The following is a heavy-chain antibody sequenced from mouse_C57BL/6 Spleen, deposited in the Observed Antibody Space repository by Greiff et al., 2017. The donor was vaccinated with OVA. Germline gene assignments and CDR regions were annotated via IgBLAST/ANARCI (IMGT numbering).Heavy chain of an antibody. V-gene: IGHV1-26*01. J-gene: IGHJ4*01. CDR1: GYTFTDYY. D-gene: IGHD3-2*02. Sequence: EVQLQQSGPELVKPGASVKISCKASGYTFTDYYMNWVKQSHGKSLEWIGDINPNNGGTSYNQKFKGKATLTVDKSASTAYMELRSLTSEDSAVYYCARSQLRPMDYWGQGTSVTVSS. CDR2: INPNNGGT. CDR3: ARSQLRPMDY.